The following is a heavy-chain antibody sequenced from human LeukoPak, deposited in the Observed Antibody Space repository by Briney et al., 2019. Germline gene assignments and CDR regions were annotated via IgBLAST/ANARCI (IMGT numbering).Heavy chain of an antibody. V-gene: IGHV4-34*01. D-gene: IGHD2-21*02. Sequence: SETLSLTCAVYGRSFSGYYWSLIRQPPGKGLEWIGEINHSGSTNYNPSLKSRVTISVDTSKNQFSLRLSSVTAADTAVYYCARVAYCGGDCFDAFDIWGQGTMVTVSS. CDR1: GRSFSGYY. CDR2: INHSGST. J-gene: IGHJ3*02. CDR3: ARVAYCGGDCFDAFDI.